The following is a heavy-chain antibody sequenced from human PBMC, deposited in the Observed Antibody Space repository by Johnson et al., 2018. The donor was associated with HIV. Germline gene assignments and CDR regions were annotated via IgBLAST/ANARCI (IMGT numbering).Heavy chain of an antibody. Sequence: VQLVESGGGLVQPGGSLRLSCAASGFTVSSNYMSWVRQAPGKGLEWVSGINWNGGSTGYADSVKGRFTISRDNSKNTLYLQMNSLRAEDTAVYYCAARIAVADDDAFDIWGQGTMVTVAS. CDR2: INWNGGST. D-gene: IGHD6-19*01. V-gene: IGHV3-66*02. CDR3: AARIAVADDDAFDI. J-gene: IGHJ3*02. CDR1: GFTVSSNY.